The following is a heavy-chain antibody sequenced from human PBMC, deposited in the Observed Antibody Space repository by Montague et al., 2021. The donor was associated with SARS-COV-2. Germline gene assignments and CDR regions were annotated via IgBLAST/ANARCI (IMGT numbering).Heavy chain of an antibody. V-gene: IGHV4-39*01. CDR2: VHYTGTT. CDR1: GGSITVSRYD. D-gene: IGHD3-10*01. CDR3: ARHRADAGSFDI. Sequence: SETLSLTCTVSGGSITVSRYDWGWIRQPPGKGLEWIGSVHYTGTTSYNASLKSRLTISVDMSENQFSLKMTSVTASDTAVYYCARHRADAGSFDIWGQGTMVTVSS. J-gene: IGHJ3*02.